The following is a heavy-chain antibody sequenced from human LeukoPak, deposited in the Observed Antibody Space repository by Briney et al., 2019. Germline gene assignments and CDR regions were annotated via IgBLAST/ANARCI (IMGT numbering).Heavy chain of an antibody. V-gene: IGHV3-23*01. J-gene: IGHJ5*02. Sequence: GGSLRLSCAASGFTLSKYGMTWVRQAPGKGLEWVSTISGSGDSTYYADSVEGRFTISRDNSKNTLYVQMNSLRAEDTAIYYCAKDSYGSFRGNFDPWGQGTLVTVSS. CDR2: ISGSGDST. D-gene: IGHD3-10*01. CDR1: GFTLSKYG. CDR3: AKDSYGSFRGNFDP.